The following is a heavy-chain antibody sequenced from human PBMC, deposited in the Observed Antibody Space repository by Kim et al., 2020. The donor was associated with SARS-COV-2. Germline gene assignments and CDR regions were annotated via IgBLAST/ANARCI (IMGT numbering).Heavy chain of an antibody. CDR1: GFTFSTYW. D-gene: IGHD1-1*01. Sequence: GGSLRLSCAASGFTFSTYWMHWVRQAPGKGLVWVSRINSDGRSTNYADPVKGRFTISRNNAKNTLYLQMNSLRAEDTAVYYCARDRNEGMDVWGQGTTVTVSS. J-gene: IGHJ6*02. V-gene: IGHV3-74*01. CDR2: INSDGRST. CDR3: ARDRNEGMDV.